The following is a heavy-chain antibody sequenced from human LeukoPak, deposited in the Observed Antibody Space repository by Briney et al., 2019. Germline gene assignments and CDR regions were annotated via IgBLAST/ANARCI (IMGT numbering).Heavy chain of an antibody. Sequence: GGSLRLSCAASGFTFSSYGMHWVRQAPGKGLEWVAVISYDGSNKYYADFVKGRFTISRDNSKNTLYLQMNSLRAEDTAVYYCAKDQYSGSYYVRGFDYWGQGTLVTVSS. CDR3: AKDQYSGSYYVRGFDY. J-gene: IGHJ4*02. V-gene: IGHV3-30*18. D-gene: IGHD1-26*01. CDR2: ISYDGSNK. CDR1: GFTFSSYG.